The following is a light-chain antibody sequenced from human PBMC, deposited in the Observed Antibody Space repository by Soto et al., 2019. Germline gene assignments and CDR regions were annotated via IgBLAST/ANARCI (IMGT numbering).Light chain of an antibody. J-gene: IGLJ2*01. CDR2: EVS. Sequence: QSVLTQPASVSGSAGQSIAISCTGTSSDVGGYNYVSWYQQHPGKAPKLLLSEVSKRPSGVSDRFSGSKSGNTASLTISGLQTEDEADYYCQSYDSNTVIFGGGTKLTVL. V-gene: IGLV2-14*01. CDR3: QSYDSNTVI. CDR1: SSDVGGYNY.